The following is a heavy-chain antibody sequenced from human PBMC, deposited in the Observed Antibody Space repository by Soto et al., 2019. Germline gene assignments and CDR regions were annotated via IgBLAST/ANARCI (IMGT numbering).Heavy chain of an antibody. Sequence: EVQLLESGGGLVQPGGSLRLSCAASGFTFSSYAMSWVRQAPGKGLEWVSAISGSGGSTYYADSVKGRCTISRDNSKNTLYLHMNSLRAEDTAVYYCAKVRDQKGRFDYWGQGALVPVSS. V-gene: IGHV3-23*01. CDR1: GFTFSSYA. CDR2: ISGSGGST. J-gene: IGHJ4*02. CDR3: AKVRDQKGRFDY.